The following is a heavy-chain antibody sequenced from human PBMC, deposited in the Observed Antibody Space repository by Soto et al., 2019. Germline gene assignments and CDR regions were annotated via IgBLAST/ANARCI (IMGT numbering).Heavy chain of an antibody. V-gene: IGHV1-69*12. Sequence: QVQLMQSGTGVKKPGSSVKVSCKVSGGTFSRNAISWVRQAPGQGLEWMGGIIPILGTTTYAQKFQGRVTIVADESTSTVYMELSSLRFEDTAVYYCARDVRLDGRGYLQYWGQGTLVTVSS. CDR2: IIPILGTT. CDR3: ARDVRLDGRGYLQY. J-gene: IGHJ1*01. D-gene: IGHD6-19*01. CDR1: GGTFSRNA.